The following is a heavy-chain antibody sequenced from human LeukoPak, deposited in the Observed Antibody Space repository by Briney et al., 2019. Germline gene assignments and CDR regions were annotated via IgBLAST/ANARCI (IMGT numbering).Heavy chain of an antibody. D-gene: IGHD6-13*01. V-gene: IGHV1-8*01. Sequence: ASVKVSCKASGYTFTNYDINWVRQATGQGLEWMGWRNPNSGRTGFAQKFQGRLTVTADTSISTAYMELSSLTSDDTAAYYCARGPVSTHGMDVWGQGTTVTVSS. J-gene: IGHJ6*02. CDR3: ARGPVSTHGMDV. CDR2: RNPNSGRT. CDR1: GYTFTNYD.